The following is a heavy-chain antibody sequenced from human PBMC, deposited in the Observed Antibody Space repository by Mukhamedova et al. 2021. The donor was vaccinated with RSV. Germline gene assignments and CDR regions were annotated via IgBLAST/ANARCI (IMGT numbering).Heavy chain of an antibody. Sequence: GKGLEWIGYIYYSGSTNYNTSLKSRFTISVATSKHQFSLKLSSVTAADTAVYYCARSMWLVESYYYYYMDVLGKGSTNTV. J-gene: IGHJ6*03. CDR3: ARSMWLVESYYYYYMDV. D-gene: IGHD6-19*01. V-gene: IGHV4-59*01. CDR2: IYYSGST.